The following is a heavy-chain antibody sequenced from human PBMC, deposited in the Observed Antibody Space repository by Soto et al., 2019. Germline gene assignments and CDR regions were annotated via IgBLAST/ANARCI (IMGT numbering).Heavy chain of an antibody. V-gene: IGHV3-74*01. J-gene: IGHJ6*03. CDR3: ASGSNSYDYYYYYMDV. CDR2: INSDGSST. CDR1: GFTFSSYW. Sequence: PGGSLRLSCAASGFTFSSYWMHWVRQAPGKGLVWVSRINSDGSSTSYADSVKGRFTISRDNAKNTLYLQMNSLRAEDTAVYYCASGSNSYDYYYYYMDVWGKGTTVTVSS. D-gene: IGHD4-4*01.